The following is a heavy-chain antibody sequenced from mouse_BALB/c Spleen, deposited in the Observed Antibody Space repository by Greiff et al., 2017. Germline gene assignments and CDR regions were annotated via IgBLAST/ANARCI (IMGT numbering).Heavy chain of an antibody. CDR2: INPGSGGT. CDR3: LLRGPGEFAY. J-gene: IGHJ3*01. V-gene: IGHV1-54*01. Sequence: QVHVKQSGAELVRPGTSVKVSCKASGYAFTNYLIEWVKQRPGQGLEWIGVINPGSGGTNYNEKFKGKATLTADKSSSTAYMQLSSLTSDDSAVYFCLLRGPGEFAYWGQGTLVTVSA. D-gene: IGHD2-1*01. CDR1: GYAFTNYL.